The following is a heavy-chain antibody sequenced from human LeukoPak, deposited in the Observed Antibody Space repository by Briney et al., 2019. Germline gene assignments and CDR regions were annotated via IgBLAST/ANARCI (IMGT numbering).Heavy chain of an antibody. J-gene: IGHJ3*02. CDR3: AREIIPNAFDI. D-gene: IGHD3-10*01. V-gene: IGHV3-7*01. Sequence: GGSLRLSCAASGFTFTTFWMSWVRQAPGKGLEWVANIKQDGSEKFYVDSVKGRFTNSRDNAKNSLYLQMNSLRAEDTAVYYCAREIIPNAFDIWGQGTLVIVSS. CDR1: GFTFTTFW. CDR2: IKQDGSEK.